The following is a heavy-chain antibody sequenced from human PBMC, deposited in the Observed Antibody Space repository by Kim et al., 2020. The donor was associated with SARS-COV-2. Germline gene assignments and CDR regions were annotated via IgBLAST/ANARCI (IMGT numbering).Heavy chain of an antibody. D-gene: IGHD2-21*01. V-gene: IGHV4-34*01. CDR1: GGSFSGYY. CDR3: ARGVYSPYYYYGMDV. Sequence: SETLSLTCAVYGGSFSGYYWSWIHQPPGKGLEWIGEINHSGSTNYNPSLKSRVTISVDTSKNQFSLKLSSVTAADTAVYYCARGVYSPYYYYGMDVWGQGTTVTVSS. J-gene: IGHJ6*02. CDR2: INHSGST.